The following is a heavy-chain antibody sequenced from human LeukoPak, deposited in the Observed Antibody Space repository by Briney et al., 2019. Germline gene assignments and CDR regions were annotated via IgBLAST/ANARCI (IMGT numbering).Heavy chain of an antibody. CDR2: IKQDGSEK. CDR1: GFTFSNYW. V-gene: IGHV3-7*03. Sequence: GGSLRLSCATSGFTFSNYWMHWVRQAPGKGLEWVANIKQDGSEKYYVGSVKGRFSISRDNARNSVYLQMNSLRAEDTAVYYCARAGSHWHYVYWGQGTVVTVSS. CDR3: ARAGSHWHYVY. D-gene: IGHD3-10*01. J-gene: IGHJ4*02.